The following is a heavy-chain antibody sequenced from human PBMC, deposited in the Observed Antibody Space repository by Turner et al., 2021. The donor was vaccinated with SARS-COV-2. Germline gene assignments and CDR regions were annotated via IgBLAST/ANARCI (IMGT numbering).Heavy chain of an antibody. CDR2: ISYDGSNK. J-gene: IGHJ4*02. CDR1: GFTFSSYG. V-gene: IGHV3-30*18. Sequence: QVQLVEAGGCVVQPGRYLRLSCAASGFTFSSYGMHWVRQAPGKRLEWVAVISYDGSNKYYADSVKGRFTISRDNSKNTLYLQMNSLRAEDTAVYYCAKGMVSYCSGGSCYPSTFDYWGQGTLVTVSS. D-gene: IGHD2-15*01. CDR3: AKGMVSYCSGGSCYPSTFDY.